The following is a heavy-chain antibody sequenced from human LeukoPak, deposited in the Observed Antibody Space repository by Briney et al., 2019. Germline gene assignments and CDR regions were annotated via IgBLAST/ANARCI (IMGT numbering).Heavy chain of an antibody. J-gene: IGHJ4*02. CDR1: GFTVSNKY. D-gene: IGHD6-19*01. Sequence: GGSLRLSCAASGFTVSNKYMTWVRQAPGKGLEWVSLIYSDGRTYYADSVKGRCTISRDNSKNTLYLQMNSLRAEDTAVYYCAKGVTGIAVARFDYWGQGTLVTVSS. V-gene: IGHV3-53*01. CDR3: AKGVTGIAVARFDY. CDR2: IYSDGRT.